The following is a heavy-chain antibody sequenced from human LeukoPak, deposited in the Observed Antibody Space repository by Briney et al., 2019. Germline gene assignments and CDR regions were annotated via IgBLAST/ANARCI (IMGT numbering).Heavy chain of an antibody. Sequence: ASVKVSCKASGYTFTGYYMHWVRQAPGQGLEWMGWINPNSGGTNYAQKFQGRVTMTRDTSISTAYMELSSLRSEDTAVYYCARGMVEKYSSSWYSWFDPWGQGTLVTVSS. CDR1: GYTFTGYY. V-gene: IGHV1-2*02. J-gene: IGHJ5*02. CDR2: INPNSGGT. CDR3: ARGMVEKYSSSWYSWFDP. D-gene: IGHD6-13*01.